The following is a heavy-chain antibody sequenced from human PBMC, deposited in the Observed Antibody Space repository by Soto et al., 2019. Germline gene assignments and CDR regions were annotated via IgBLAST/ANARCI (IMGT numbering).Heavy chain of an antibody. V-gene: IGHV3-74*01. Sequence: EVQLVESGGGLVQPGGSLRLSCAASGFTFSSYWMHWLRQVPGKGLVWVSRINGDGSYTNYAGSVKGRFTISRDNAKNTLYLQMNSLRAEDTAVYYCARERGGYSSDFWGQGTLVTVSS. CDR3: ARERGGYSSDF. CDR2: INGDGSYT. CDR1: GFTFSSYW. J-gene: IGHJ4*02. D-gene: IGHD2-15*01.